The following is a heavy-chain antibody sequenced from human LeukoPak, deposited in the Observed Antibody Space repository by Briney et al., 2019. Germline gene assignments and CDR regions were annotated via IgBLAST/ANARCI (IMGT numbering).Heavy chain of an antibody. D-gene: IGHD4-17*01. CDR2: ISSSGSTI. CDR1: GFSFSSYE. Sequence: AGSLTLSCAVSGFSFSSYEMNWVRHPPEKGREWVSYISSSGSTIYYADSVKGRFTNSRDNAKNSLYLQMNSLRAEDTAVYYCARSGGTVTTYYYYGMDVWGQGTTVTVSS. V-gene: IGHV3-48*03. J-gene: IGHJ6*02. CDR3: ARSGGTVTTYYYYGMDV.